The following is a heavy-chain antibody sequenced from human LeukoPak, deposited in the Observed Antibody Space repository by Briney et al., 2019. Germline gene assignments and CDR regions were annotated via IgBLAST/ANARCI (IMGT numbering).Heavy chain of an antibody. CDR2: IRYDGSNK. J-gene: IGHJ6*03. D-gene: IGHD1-1*01. V-gene: IGHV3-30*02. CDR1: GFTFSSYG. Sequence: GGSLRLSCAASGFTFSSYGMHWVRQAPGKGLEWVAFIRYDGSNKYYAGSVKGRFTISRDNSKNTLYLQMNSLRAEDTAVYYCAKDWTRVNYYMDVWGKGTTVTISS. CDR3: AKDWTRVNYYMDV.